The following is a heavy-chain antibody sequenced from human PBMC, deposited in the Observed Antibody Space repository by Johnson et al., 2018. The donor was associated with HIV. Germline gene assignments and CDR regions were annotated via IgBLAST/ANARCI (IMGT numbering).Heavy chain of an antibody. Sequence: QVQLVESGGGVVQPGGSLRLSCAASGFTFSSCAMHWVRQAPGKGLEWVAVISYDGSNKYYADSVKGRFTVSRDNTKNTLYLQMNSLRADDTAIYYCALTESRFLEWLFRAFDIWGQGTMVTVSS. CDR1: GFTFSSCA. J-gene: IGHJ3*02. CDR2: ISYDGSNK. D-gene: IGHD3-3*01. V-gene: IGHV3-30-3*01. CDR3: ALTESRFLEWLFRAFDI.